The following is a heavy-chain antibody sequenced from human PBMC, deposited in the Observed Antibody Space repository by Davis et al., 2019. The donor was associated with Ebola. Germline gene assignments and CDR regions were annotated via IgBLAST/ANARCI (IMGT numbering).Heavy chain of an antibody. D-gene: IGHD3-16*01. CDR1: DGSISSHY. Sequence: PSETLSLTCTFSDGSISSHYWHWIRQPPGKGLEWVGIIYDSGRTHYNPSLKSRVSISADTSKNQFSLNLRSVTAADTAVYYCVRFGRGAYWGQGTLVTVSS. CDR2: IYDSGRT. CDR3: VRFGRGAY. V-gene: IGHV4-59*11. J-gene: IGHJ4*02.